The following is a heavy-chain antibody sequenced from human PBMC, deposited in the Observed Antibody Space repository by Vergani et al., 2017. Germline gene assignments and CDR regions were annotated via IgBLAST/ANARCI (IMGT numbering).Heavy chain of an antibody. D-gene: IGHD1-7*01. CDR2: IYWNDDQ. V-gene: IGHV2-5*04. CDR1: GFSLNTRGVS. CDR3: VYRKTECGTTGCFYPFYYYYYMDV. J-gene: IGHJ6*03. Sequence: QITLKESGPTLVKPTQTLTLTCTFSGFSLNTRGVSVAWIRQPPGKALDWLALIYWNDDQHYSPSLNNRVTITKDTSKNHVVLTMTNMDYVDTGTYYWVYRKTECGTTGCFYPFYYYYYMDVWGKGTTVTVSS.